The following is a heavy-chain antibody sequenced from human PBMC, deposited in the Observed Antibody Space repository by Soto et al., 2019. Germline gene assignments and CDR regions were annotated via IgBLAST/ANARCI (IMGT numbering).Heavy chain of an antibody. CDR1: GGTFSSYA. Sequence: QVQLVQSGAEVKKPGSSVKVSCKASGGTFSSYAISWVRQAPGQGLEWMGGIIPIFGTANYAQKFQGRVRMNADQSTRTAYMELSSLTSEDTAVYYCARDGQEIVLVPAAGVYGMDVWGQGTTVTVSS. CDR3: ARDGQEIVLVPAAGVYGMDV. V-gene: IGHV1-69*12. D-gene: IGHD2-2*01. CDR2: IIPIFGTA. J-gene: IGHJ6*02.